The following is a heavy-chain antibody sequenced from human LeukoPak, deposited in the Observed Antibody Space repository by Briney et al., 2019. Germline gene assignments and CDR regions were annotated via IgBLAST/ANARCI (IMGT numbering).Heavy chain of an antibody. V-gene: IGHV1-8*01. CDR1: GYTFTSYD. J-gene: IGHJ4*02. D-gene: IGHD3-9*01. CDR2: MNPNSGNT. CDR3: ARGPLRYFDWLLPNLFDY. Sequence: GASVKVSCKASGYTFTSYDINWVRQATGQGLEWMGWMNPNSGNTGYAQKFQGRVTMTRNTSISTAYMELSSLRSEDTAVYYCARGPLRYFDWLLPNLFDYWGQGTLVTVSS.